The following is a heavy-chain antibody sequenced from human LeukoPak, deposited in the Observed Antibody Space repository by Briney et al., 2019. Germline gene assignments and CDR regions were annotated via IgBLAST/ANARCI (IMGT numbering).Heavy chain of an antibody. Sequence: ASVKVSCKASGYTFTNYDINWVRQAPGQGLEWMGWMNPYTGNTGYAPKFQGRFTMTRDTSISTAYMELTRLRSDDTAVYYCAGSLACGDCYHTPDFYGQGTLITVSS. V-gene: IGHV1-8*01. CDR2: MNPYTGNT. CDR3: AGSLACGDCYHTPDF. J-gene: IGHJ4*02. D-gene: IGHD2-21*02. CDR1: GYTFTNYD.